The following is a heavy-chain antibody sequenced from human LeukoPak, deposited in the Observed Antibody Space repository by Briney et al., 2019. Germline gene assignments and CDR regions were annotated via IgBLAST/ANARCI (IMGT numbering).Heavy chain of an antibody. J-gene: IGHJ6*03. CDR2: INHSGST. D-gene: IGHD1-26*01. V-gene: IGHV4-34*01. CDR1: GGSFSGYY. Sequence: SETLSLTCAVYGGSFSGYYWSWIRQPPGKGLEWIGEINHSGSTNYNPSLKSRVTISVDTSKNQFSLKLSSVTAADTAVYYCARRESAGRAYYYYYMDVWGKGTTVTISS. CDR3: ARRESAGRAYYYYYMDV.